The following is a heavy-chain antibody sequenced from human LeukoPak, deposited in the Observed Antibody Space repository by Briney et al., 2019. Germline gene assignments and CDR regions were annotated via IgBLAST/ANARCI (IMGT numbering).Heavy chain of an antibody. D-gene: IGHD6-13*01. CDR1: GFTFSSYA. CDR3: AKDRSEHSSSWYGGDY. V-gene: IGHV3-23*01. CDR2: ISGSGGST. J-gene: IGHJ4*02. Sequence: SGGSLRLSCAASGFTFSSYAMSWARQAPGKGLEWVSAISGSGGSTYYADSVKGRFTISRDNSKNTLYLQMNSLRAEDTAVYYCAKDRSEHSSSWYGGDYWGQGTLVTISS.